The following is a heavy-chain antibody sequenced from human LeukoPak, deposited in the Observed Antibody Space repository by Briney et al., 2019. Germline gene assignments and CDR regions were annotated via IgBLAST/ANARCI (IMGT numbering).Heavy chain of an antibody. V-gene: IGHV3-30*18. J-gene: IGHJ4*02. CDR2: ISYDGSNK. Sequence: QSGRSLRLSCAASGFTFSSYGMHWVRQAPGKGLEWVAVISYDGSNKYYADSVKGRFTISRDNSKNTLYLQMNSLRAEDTAVYYCAKDKRRYDSSGYHYFDYWGQGTLVTVSS. CDR1: GFTFSSYG. CDR3: AKDKRRYDSSGYHYFDY. D-gene: IGHD3-22*01.